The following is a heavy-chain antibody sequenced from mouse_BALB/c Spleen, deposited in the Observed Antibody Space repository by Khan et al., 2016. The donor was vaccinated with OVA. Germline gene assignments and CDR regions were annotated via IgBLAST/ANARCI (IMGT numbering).Heavy chain of an antibody. V-gene: IGHV1S41*01. J-gene: IGHJ4*01. CDR3: ARANYYGSSLYAMDY. Sequence: DLVKPGASVKLSCKASAYTFTSYWINWIKQRPGQGLEWIGRIGPGSGSTSYNEMFTGKATLTVDTTSSTAYIQLSRLSSEDSAVYVCARANYYGSSLYAMDYWGQGTSVTVAS. CDR2: IGPGSGST. D-gene: IGHD1-1*01. CDR1: AYTFTSYW.